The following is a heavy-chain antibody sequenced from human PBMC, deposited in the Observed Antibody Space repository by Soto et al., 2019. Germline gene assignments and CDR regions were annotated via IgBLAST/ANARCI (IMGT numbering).Heavy chain of an antibody. J-gene: IGHJ6*02. Sequence: HPVGSLRLSCAASGFTFSNYEMTWVRQAPGKGLEWVSYLSTSGSTMYYADSVKGRFTISRDNAKNSLFLQMNSLRAEDTAVYYCARENSPAGLDVWGQGTTVTVSS. D-gene: IGHD6-13*01. V-gene: IGHV3-48*03. CDR2: LSTSGSTM. CDR3: ARENSPAGLDV. CDR1: GFTFSNYE.